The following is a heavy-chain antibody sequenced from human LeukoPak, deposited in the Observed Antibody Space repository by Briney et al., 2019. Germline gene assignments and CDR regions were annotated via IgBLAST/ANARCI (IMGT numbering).Heavy chain of an antibody. J-gene: IGHJ6*02. CDR2: IYPVDSDA. Sequence: PGESLQISCEGSGSRFTNYWIAWVRQMPGKGLEWMGFIYPVDSDARYSPSFQGQVTISADKSINTVYLQWNSLKASDSAMYYCARHTSSWYSASSSGMDVWGQGTTVTVSS. D-gene: IGHD6-13*01. V-gene: IGHV5-51*01. CDR1: GSRFTNYW. CDR3: ARHTSSWYSASSSGMDV.